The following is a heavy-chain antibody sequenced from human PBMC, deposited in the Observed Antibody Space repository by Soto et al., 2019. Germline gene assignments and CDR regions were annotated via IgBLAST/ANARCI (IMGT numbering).Heavy chain of an antibody. CDR2: ISSSGSTI. D-gene: IGHD1-26*01. CDR3: AKSPAVVRATPVGY. J-gene: IGHJ4*02. Sequence: GGALRLSSAASGFTFGSYEMNWVRQARGKGREWVSYISSSGSTIFYADAVKVRFTISRDNAKNALYLHINSLIAEDTAVFDHAKSPAVVRATPVGYWRQGTLVTVS. V-gene: IGHV3-48*03. CDR1: GFTFGSYE.